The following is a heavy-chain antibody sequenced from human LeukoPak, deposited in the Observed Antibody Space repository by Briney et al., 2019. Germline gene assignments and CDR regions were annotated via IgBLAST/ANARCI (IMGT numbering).Heavy chain of an antibody. Sequence: SETLSLTCTVSGASISRYYWSWIRQPPGKGLEWIGYIYYSGSTNYNPSLKSRVTISVDTSKNQFSLKLSSVTAADTAVYYCARLHVDTAMVTTKWYFDYWGQGTLVTVSS. D-gene: IGHD5-18*01. CDR1: GASISRYY. CDR2: IYYSGST. J-gene: IGHJ4*02. V-gene: IGHV4-59*08. CDR3: ARLHVDTAMVTTKWYFDY.